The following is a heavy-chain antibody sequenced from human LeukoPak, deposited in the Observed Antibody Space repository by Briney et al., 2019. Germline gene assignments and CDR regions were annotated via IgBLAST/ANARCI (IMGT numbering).Heavy chain of an antibody. CDR3: ARRSGSDAFDI. J-gene: IGHJ3*02. Sequence: ASVRVSCKASGYTFTDYYMHWVRQAPGQGLEWMGGINPNSGGTNYAQKFQGRVTMTRDTSISTAYMELSSPRSDDTSVYYCARRSGSDAFDIWGQGTMVTASS. CDR2: INPNSGGT. V-gene: IGHV1-2*02. D-gene: IGHD3-3*01. CDR1: GYTFTDYY.